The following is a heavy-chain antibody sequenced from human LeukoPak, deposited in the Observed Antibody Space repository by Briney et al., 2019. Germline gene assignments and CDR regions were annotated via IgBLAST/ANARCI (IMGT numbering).Heavy chain of an antibody. CDR1: GGTFSSYA. CDR3: ARGRRWLRGCFDY. J-gene: IGHJ4*02. D-gene: IGHD5-24*01. CDR2: IIPILGIA. Sequence: SVKVSCKASGGTFSSYAISWVRQAPGQGLEWMGRIIPILGIANYAQKFQGRVTITADKSTSTAYMELSSLRSEDTAVYYCARGRRWLRGCFDYWGQGTLVTVSS. V-gene: IGHV1-69*04.